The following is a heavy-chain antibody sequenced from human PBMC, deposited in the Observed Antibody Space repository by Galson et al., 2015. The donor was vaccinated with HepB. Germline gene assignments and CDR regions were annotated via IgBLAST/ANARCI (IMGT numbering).Heavy chain of an antibody. CDR1: GYNFIDYW. Sequence: QSGAEVKKPGESLKISCKASGYNFIDYWIAWVRQMPGKGLEWVGLIYPGDSDTRYSPSFQGQVTISADKSISTAYLQWSSLKASDTAMYFCARRIAADRILNWFDPWGQGTLVTVSS. V-gene: IGHV5-51*01. CDR3: ARRIAADRILNWFDP. J-gene: IGHJ5*02. CDR2: IYPGDSDT. D-gene: IGHD6-6*01.